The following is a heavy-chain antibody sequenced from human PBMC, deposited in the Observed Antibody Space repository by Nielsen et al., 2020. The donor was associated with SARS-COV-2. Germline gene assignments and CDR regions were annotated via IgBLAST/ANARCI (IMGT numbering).Heavy chain of an antibody. J-gene: IGHJ5*02. CDR3: ARVDDSSGYYLRNWFDP. Sequence: ASVKVSCKASGYTFTSYGISWVRQAPGQGLEWMGWISAYNGNTNYAQKLQGRVTMTTDTSTSTAYMELRSLRSDDTAVYYCARVDDSSGYYLRNWFDPWGQGPWSPSPQ. D-gene: IGHD3-22*01. V-gene: IGHV1-18*01. CDR1: GYTFTSYG. CDR2: ISAYNGNT.